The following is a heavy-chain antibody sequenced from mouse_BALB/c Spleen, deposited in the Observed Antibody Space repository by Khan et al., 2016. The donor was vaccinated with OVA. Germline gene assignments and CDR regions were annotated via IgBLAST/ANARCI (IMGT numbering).Heavy chain of an antibody. CDR3: TRWSYWFAY. Sequence: LQQPGSELVRPGASVKLSCKASGYTFTSYWMHWVKQRPGQGLEWIGDIYPGSGSTNYDEKFKSKATLTVDTSSSTAYMQLSSLTSEVSAFYYCTRWSYWFAYWGQGTLVTVSA. CDR1: GYTFTSYW. J-gene: IGHJ3*01. D-gene: IGHD2-12*01. V-gene: IGHV1S22*01. CDR2: IYPGSGST.